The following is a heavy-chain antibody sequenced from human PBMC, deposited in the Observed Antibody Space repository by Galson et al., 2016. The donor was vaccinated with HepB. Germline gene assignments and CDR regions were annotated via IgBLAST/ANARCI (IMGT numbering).Heavy chain of an antibody. Sequence: SLRLSCAASGFSFSNYWLSWVRQAPGKGLEWVANIKQTGDEIYYVDSVKGRFTISRDNAKNSLFLQMNSLRAEDTAVYYCARESDIVLLPPQGYYYFYGLDVWGQGTAVTVSS. CDR2: IKQTGDEI. J-gene: IGHJ6*02. V-gene: IGHV3-7*03. D-gene: IGHD2-8*01. CDR1: GFSFSNYW. CDR3: ARESDIVLLPPQGYYYFYGLDV.